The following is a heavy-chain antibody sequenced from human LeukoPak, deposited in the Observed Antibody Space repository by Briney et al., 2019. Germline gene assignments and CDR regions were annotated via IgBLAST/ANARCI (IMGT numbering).Heavy chain of an antibody. J-gene: IGHJ3*02. V-gene: IGHV4-34*01. CDR1: GGSFSGHY. CDR2: INHSGST. CDR3: ARVGLVAADAFDI. D-gene: IGHD2-2*01. Sequence: SETLSFTCAVYGGSFSGHYWSWIRQPPGKGLEWIGEINHSGSTNYNPSLKSRVTISVDTSKNQFSLKLSSVTAADTAVYYCARVGLVAADAFDIWGQGTMVTVSS.